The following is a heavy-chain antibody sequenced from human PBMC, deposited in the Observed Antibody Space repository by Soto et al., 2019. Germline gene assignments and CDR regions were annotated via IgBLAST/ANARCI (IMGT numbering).Heavy chain of an antibody. CDR2: ISYDGTIT. V-gene: IGHV3-30-3*01. J-gene: IGHJ6*02. D-gene: IGHD2-2*01. Sequence: QVQLVESGGGVVQPGRSLRLSCAASGFTISNYGMHWVRQAPGKGLEWVAVISYDGTITYYADSVKGRFTISRDNSKNTLYLQTNSLRTEDTAVYYCATTRVGPCSSSICFSGIFDGMDVWGQGTTVTVSS. CDR1: GFTISNYG. CDR3: ATTRVGPCSSSICFSGIFDGMDV.